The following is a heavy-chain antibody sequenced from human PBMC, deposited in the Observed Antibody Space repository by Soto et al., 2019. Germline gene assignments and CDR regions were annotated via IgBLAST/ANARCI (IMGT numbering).Heavy chain of an antibody. CDR2: VRGAGDST. CDR3: ARGGYCGVDCYSVLFDY. D-gene: IGHD2-21*02. V-gene: IGHV3-23*01. J-gene: IGHJ4*02. Sequence: GGSLRLSCTASGFTFNSYTMSWVRQAPGKGLEWVSAVRGAGDSTYYADSVKGRFTISRDNSKNTLYLQMNSLRAEDTAVYFCARGGYCGVDCYSVLFDYWGQGTLVTVSS. CDR1: GFTFNSYT.